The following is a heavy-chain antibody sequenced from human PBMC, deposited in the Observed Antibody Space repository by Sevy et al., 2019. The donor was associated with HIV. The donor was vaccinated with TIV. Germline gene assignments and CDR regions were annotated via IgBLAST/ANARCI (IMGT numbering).Heavy chain of an antibody. CDR3: ARGSPYYYGSGSSDWFDP. V-gene: IGHV3-21*01. CDR2: ISSSSSYI. J-gene: IGHJ5*02. D-gene: IGHD3-10*01. CDR1: GFTFSSYS. Sequence: GGSLRLSCAASGFTFSSYSMNWVRQAPGKGLEWVSSISSSSSYIYYAYSVKGRFTISRDNAKNSLYLQMNSLRAEDTAVYYCARGSPYYYGSGSSDWFDPWGQGTLVTVSS.